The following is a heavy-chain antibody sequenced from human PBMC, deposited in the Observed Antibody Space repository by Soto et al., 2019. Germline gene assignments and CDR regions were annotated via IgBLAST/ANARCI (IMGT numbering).Heavy chain of an antibody. CDR2: IIPIFGTA. CDR1: GVTFSSYA. CDR3: AILMVRGDYGMDV. Sequence: SVKVSCKASGVTFSSYAISWTRQAPGQGLEWMGGIIPIFGTANYAQKFQGRVTITADESTSTAYMELSSLRSEDTAVYYCAILMVRGDYGMDVWGQGTTVTVSS. J-gene: IGHJ6*02. V-gene: IGHV1-69*13. D-gene: IGHD3-10*01.